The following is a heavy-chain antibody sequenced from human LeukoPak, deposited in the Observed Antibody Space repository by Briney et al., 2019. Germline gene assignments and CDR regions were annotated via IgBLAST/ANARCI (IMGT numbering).Heavy chain of an antibody. V-gene: IGHV3-30*03. CDR3: ARPYCSGGSCYSWYFDY. CDR2: ISYDGSNK. D-gene: IGHD2-15*01. J-gene: IGHJ4*02. Sequence: GGSLRLSCAASGFTFSSYGMHWVRQAPGKGLEWVAVISYDGSNKYYADSVKGRFTISRDNSKNTLYLQMNSLRAEDTAVYYCARPYCSGGSCYSWYFDYWGQGTLVTVSS. CDR1: GFTFSSYG.